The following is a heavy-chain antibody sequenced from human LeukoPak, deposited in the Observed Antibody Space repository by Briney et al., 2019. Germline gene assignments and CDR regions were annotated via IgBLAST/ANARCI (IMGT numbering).Heavy chain of an antibody. V-gene: IGHV3-74*01. CDR2: INADGSST. CDR3: AKAPHCSGGSCYRVWNYFDY. D-gene: IGHD2-15*01. CDR1: EFIFSSYW. J-gene: IGHJ4*02. Sequence: GGSLRLSCAASEFIFSSYWMHWVRQAPGKGLVWVSRINADGSSTTYADSVKGRFTISRDNSKNTLYLQMNSLSAEDTAVYYCAKAPHCSGGSCYRVWNYFDYWGQGTLVTVSS.